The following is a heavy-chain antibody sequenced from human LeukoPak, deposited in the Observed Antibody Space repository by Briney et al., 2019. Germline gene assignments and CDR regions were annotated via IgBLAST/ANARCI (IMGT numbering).Heavy chain of an antibody. D-gene: IGHD3-22*01. Sequence: ASVKVSCKASGYTFTSYGISWVRQAPGQGLEWMGWIRAYNGNTNYAQKLQGRVTMTTDTSTSTAYMELRSLRSDDTAVYYCARNYYDSSGYYEFDYWGQGTLVTVSS. J-gene: IGHJ4*02. CDR1: GYTFTSYG. CDR2: IRAYNGNT. CDR3: ARNYYDSSGYYEFDY. V-gene: IGHV1-18*01.